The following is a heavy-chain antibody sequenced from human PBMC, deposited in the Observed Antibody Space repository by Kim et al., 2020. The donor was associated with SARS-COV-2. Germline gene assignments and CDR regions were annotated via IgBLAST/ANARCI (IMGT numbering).Heavy chain of an antibody. CDR3: AKDSDYYDSSGSTH. V-gene: IGHV3-23*01. Sequence: GGSLRLSCAASGFTFSSYAMSWVRQAPGKGLEWVSAISGSGGSTYYADSVKGRFTISRDNSKNTLYLQMNSLRAEDTAVYYCAKDSDYYDSSGSTHWGQGTLVTVSS. CDR2: ISGSGGST. J-gene: IGHJ4*02. CDR1: GFTFSSYA. D-gene: IGHD3-22*01.